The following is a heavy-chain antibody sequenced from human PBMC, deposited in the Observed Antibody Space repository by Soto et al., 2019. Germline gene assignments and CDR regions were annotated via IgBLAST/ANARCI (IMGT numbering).Heavy chain of an antibody. V-gene: IGHV3-15*01. J-gene: IGHJ4*02. Sequence: PGGSLRLSCAASGFTFGNAWMSWVHQAPGKGLEWVGRIKSKTDGGTTDYAAPVKGRFTISRDDSKNTLYLQMNSLKTEDTAVYYCTTDRYYYDSSGSHYWGQGTLVTVSS. CDR2: IKSKTDGGTT. D-gene: IGHD3-22*01. CDR1: GFTFGNAW. CDR3: TTDRYYYDSSGSHY.